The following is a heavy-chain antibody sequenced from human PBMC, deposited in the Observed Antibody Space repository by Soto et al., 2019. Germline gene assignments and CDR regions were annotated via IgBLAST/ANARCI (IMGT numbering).Heavy chain of an antibody. CDR3: VRDNGGTFDY. J-gene: IGHJ4*02. D-gene: IGHD2-8*01. V-gene: IGHV3-11*05. CDR1: GFTFSDYY. CDR2: VSSRSITT. Sequence: QVQLVESGGGSVKPGGSLRLSCAASGFTFSDYYMAWIRQAPGKGLEWVSYVSSRSITTNYADSVKGRFTISRDDARNSLYLQMNSLTAEYTAVYYCVRDNGGTFDYWGQGTLVTVSS.